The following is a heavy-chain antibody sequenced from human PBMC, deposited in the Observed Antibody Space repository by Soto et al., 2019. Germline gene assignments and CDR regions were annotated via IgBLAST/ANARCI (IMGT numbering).Heavy chain of an antibody. CDR2: VHYTGNT. Sequence: SETLSLTCTVSGGSIHNYYWSWIRQSPGKGLEWLGCVHYTGNTKYNPSLQSRVTMSRDTSKNQFSLTLTSVITADTAVYYCTRGLDRAKLGYWGQGIQVTVSS. J-gene: IGHJ4*02. V-gene: IGHV4-59*01. D-gene: IGHD1-26*01. CDR1: GGSIHNYY. CDR3: TRGLDRAKLGY.